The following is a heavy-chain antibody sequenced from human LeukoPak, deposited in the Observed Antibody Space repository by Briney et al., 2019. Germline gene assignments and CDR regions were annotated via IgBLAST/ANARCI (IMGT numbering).Heavy chain of an antibody. CDR2: IYQSGST. V-gene: IGHV4-38-2*02. CDR1: GYSIRNGYN. CDR3: ARDGPNGP. Sequence: PSETLSLTCTVSGYSIRNGYNWGWIRLSPGKGLEWLGSIYQSGSTYDNPSLKSRVTLSIDTSKNQFSLKLSSVTAADTAVYYCARDGPNGPWGQGTLVTVSS. D-gene: IGHD2-8*01. J-gene: IGHJ4*02.